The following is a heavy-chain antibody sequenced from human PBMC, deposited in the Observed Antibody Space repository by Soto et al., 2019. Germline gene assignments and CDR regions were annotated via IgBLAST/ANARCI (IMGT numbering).Heavy chain of an antibody. V-gene: IGHV3-21*02. J-gene: IGHJ6*02. Sequence: QQVESGGGLVKPGGSLRLSCEASGFTLTTYTMNWVRQASGKGLEWVSSITSSNGHIYYADSVKGRFTISRDNARNSLYLQMNSLRAEDTAVYYCVRERGLSSFYGMDVWGQGTTVTVSS. CDR1: GFTLTTYT. CDR3: VRERGLSSFYGMDV. D-gene: IGHD3-10*01. CDR2: ITSSNGHI.